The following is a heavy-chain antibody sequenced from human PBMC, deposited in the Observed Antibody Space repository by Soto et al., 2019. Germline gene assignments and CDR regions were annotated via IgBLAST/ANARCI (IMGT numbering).Heavy chain of an antibody. J-gene: IGHJ4*02. D-gene: IGHD1-26*01. CDR3: AKPLLVGATKPQIGEYYFDY. CDR1: GFTFSSYG. Sequence: HPGGSLRLSCAASGFTFSSYGMHWVRQAPGKGLEWVAVIWYDGSNKYYADSVKGRFTISRDNSKNTLYLQMNSLRAEDTAVYYCAKPLLVGATKPQIGEYYFDYWGQGTLVTVSS. CDR2: IWYDGSNK. V-gene: IGHV3-33*06.